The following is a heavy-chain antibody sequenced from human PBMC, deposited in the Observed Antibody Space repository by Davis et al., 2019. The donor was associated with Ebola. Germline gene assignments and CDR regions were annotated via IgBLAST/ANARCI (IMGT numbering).Heavy chain of an antibody. V-gene: IGHV3-30-3*01. CDR1: GFSFKNFA. Sequence: GESLKISCAVSGFSFKNFAMHWVRQAPGKGLEWVAVISYDGTNSYYADSVKGRFIISRDNSKNTVYLQMNSLRVEDTAVYYCASQGYCTDIECTHAPSGYWGQGTLVTVSS. D-gene: IGHD2-8*01. J-gene: IGHJ4*02. CDR3: ASQGYCTDIECTHAPSGY. CDR2: ISYDGTNS.